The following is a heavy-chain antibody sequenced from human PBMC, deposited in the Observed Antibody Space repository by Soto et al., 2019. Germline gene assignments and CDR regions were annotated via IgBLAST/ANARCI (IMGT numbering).Heavy chain of an antibody. V-gene: IGHV3-64D*06. CDR2: ITSDGTIP. CDR1: GFTFSNYV. Sequence: GRTLRLSCSASGFTFSNYVMHWVRQAPGKGLQYVSAITSDGTIPYYADSVKGRFTISRDNSKNTLYLQLSSLRPEDTAVYYCMKSSPAQYTWGSYPHFDYWGQGILVTVS. CDR3: MKSSPAQYTWGSYPHFDY. J-gene: IGHJ4*01. D-gene: IGHD3-16*02.